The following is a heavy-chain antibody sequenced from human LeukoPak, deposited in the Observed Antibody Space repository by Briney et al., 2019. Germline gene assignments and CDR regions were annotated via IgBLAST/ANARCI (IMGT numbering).Heavy chain of an antibody. V-gene: IGHV4-4*02. CDR2: IYHSGST. Sequence: PSETLSLTCAVSGGSISSSNWWSSVRQPPGKGLEWIGEIYHSGSTNYNPSLKSRVTISVDKSKNQFSLKLSSVTAADTAVYYCTRHGYLSDYVDIDYWGQGTLVTVSS. CDR1: GGSISSSNW. D-gene: IGHD4-17*01. CDR3: TRHGYLSDYVDIDY. J-gene: IGHJ4*02.